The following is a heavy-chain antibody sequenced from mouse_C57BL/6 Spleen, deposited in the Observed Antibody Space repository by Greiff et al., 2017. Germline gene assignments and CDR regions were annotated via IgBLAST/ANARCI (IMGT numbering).Heavy chain of an antibody. CDR1: GYTFTSYW. Sequence: QVQLQQPGAELVKPGASVKLSCKASGYTFTSYWMQWVKQRPGQGLEWIGEIDPSDSYTNYTQTFKGKATLTVDTSSSTAYLQHSSLTSEDSAVYYCARSGGIDYWGQGTTLTVSS. CDR2: IDPSDSYT. J-gene: IGHJ2*01. CDR3: ARSGGIDY. D-gene: IGHD3-1*01. V-gene: IGHV1-50*01.